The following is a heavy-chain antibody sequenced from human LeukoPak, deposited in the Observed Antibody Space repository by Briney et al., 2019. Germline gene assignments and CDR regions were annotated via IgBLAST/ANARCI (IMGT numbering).Heavy chain of an antibody. CDR3: ATKGGLTPNTLAM. D-gene: IGHD2-15*01. Sequence: ASVKISCKGSGYNFTVYYMHWGRQAPGQGLEWMGWVDPNSGDTIYAPKFQGRVSMTRDTSITTAYMELSSLPFDDSAMYYCATKGGLTPNTLAMWGHGTMVTVSS. CDR1: GYNFTVYY. J-gene: IGHJ3*01. V-gene: IGHV1-2*02. CDR2: VDPNSGDT.